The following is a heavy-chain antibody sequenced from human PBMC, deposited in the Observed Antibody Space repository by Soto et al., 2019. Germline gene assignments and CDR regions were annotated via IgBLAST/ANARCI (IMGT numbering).Heavy chain of an antibody. Sequence: ETLSLTCAVSGYSISSGYYWGWIRQPPGKGLEWIGSIYHSGSTYYNPSLKSRVTISVDTSKNQFSLKLSSVTAADTAVYYCARGGDYFDYWGQGTLVTVSS. CDR3: ARGGDYFDY. CDR2: IYHSGST. V-gene: IGHV4-38-2*01. J-gene: IGHJ4*02. D-gene: IGHD3-16*01. CDR1: GYSISSGYY.